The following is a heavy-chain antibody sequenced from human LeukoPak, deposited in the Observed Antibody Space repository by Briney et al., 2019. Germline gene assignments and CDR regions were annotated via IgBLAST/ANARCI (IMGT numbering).Heavy chain of an antibody. Sequence: SETLSLTCTVSGGSISSSSYYWGWTRQPPGKGLEWIGSIYYSGNTYYNPSLKSRVTISVDTSKNQFSLKLSSVTAADTAVYYCARERYYYDSTSEGNYWGQGTLVTVSS. CDR3: ARERYYYDSTSEGNY. J-gene: IGHJ4*02. CDR2: IYYSGNT. CDR1: GGSISSSSYY. V-gene: IGHV4-39*01. D-gene: IGHD3-22*01.